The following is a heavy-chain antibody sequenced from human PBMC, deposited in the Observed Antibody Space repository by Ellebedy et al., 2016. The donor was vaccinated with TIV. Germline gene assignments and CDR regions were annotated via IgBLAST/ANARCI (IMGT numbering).Heavy chain of an antibody. J-gene: IGHJ4*02. Sequence: MPSETLSLTCTVSSDSISSFYWSWIRQPPGKGLEWIGYMYYTGSANYNPSLKSRVTISVDTSKSQVSLKLSSVTAADTAVYFCATLQRGLSFGRGYSFDFWGQGSLVTVSS. CDR1: SDSISSFY. V-gene: IGHV4-59*12. CDR2: MYYTGSA. CDR3: ATLQRGLSFGRGYSFDF. D-gene: IGHD5-18*01.